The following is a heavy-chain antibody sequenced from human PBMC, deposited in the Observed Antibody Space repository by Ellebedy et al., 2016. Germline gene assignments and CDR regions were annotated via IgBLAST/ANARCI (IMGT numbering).Heavy chain of an antibody. CDR3: ARDGVATILSAFDI. CDR1: GGSISSYY. V-gene: IGHV4-59*12. J-gene: IGHJ3*02. D-gene: IGHD5-12*01. Sequence: SETLSLTCTVSGGSISSYYWSWIRQPPGKGLEWIGYIYYSGDTNYNPSLKSRVTMSVDTSKNHFSLTLNSVTAADTAVYYCARDGVATILSAFDIWGQGTMVTVSS. CDR2: IYYSGDT.